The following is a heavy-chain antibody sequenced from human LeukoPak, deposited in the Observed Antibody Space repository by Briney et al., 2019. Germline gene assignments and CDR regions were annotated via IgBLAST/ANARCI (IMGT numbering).Heavy chain of an antibody. CDR3: ARRPTGDPKFDY. V-gene: IGHV4-59*08. D-gene: IGHD7-27*01. CDR1: GGSISNYA. CDR2: IYSSGST. J-gene: IGHJ4*02. Sequence: SETLTLTCRVSGGSISNYAWTWIRQPPGKGLEWIGYIYSSGSTYYNPSLKSRVTISVDTSKDRFSLKLSTVTAANTAVYYCARRPTGDPKFDYWGQGTLVTVSS.